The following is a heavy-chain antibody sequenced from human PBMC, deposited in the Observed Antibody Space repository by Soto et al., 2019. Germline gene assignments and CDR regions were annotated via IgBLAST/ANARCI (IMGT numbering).Heavy chain of an antibody. CDR2: IYPGDSDT. CDR1: GYSFTSYW. D-gene: IGHD3-16*01. V-gene: IGHV5-51*01. Sequence: GESLKISCKGFGYSFTSYWIGWVRQMPGKGLEWMGIIYPGDSDTRYSPSFPGHVTISADKSINTAYMELSSLKSEDTALYYCARNILGGPTDFWGPGTLVTVS. CDR3: ARNILGGPTDF. J-gene: IGHJ4*02.